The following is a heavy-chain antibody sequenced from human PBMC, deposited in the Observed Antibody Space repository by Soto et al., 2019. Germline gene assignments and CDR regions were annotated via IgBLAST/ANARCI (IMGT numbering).Heavy chain of an antibody. J-gene: IGHJ4*02. CDR2: TYYTGST. CDR1: GGSISSTRYY. CDR3: VSGPGTTADY. V-gene: IGHV4-39*01. Sequence: QLQLQDSCPGLVNPSETLSLTCTVSGGSISSTRYYWGWIRQPPGKGLEWIGTTYYTGSTYYNPSLKSRVTISVDMSKNQFSLKVRSVTAADTAVYYCVSGPGTTADYWGPGTLVTVSS. D-gene: IGHD1-1*01.